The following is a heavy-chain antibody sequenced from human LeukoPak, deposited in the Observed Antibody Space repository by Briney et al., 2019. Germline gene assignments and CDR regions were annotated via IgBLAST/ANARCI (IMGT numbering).Heavy chain of an antibody. Sequence: GALRLSCAASGFTFSSYGMSWVRQAPGKGLEWVSAISGSGGSTYYADSVKGRFTISRDNAKNSLYLQMNSLRAEDTAVYYCAREGGYSYGLASPDVWGKGTTVTVSS. CDR1: GFTFSSYG. D-gene: IGHD5-18*01. CDR2: ISGSGGST. J-gene: IGHJ6*04. CDR3: AREGGYSYGLASPDV. V-gene: IGHV3-23*01.